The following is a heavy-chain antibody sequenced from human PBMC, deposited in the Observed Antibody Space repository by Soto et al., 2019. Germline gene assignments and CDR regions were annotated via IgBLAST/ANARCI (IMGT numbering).Heavy chain of an antibody. J-gene: IGHJ6*02. Sequence: GGSLRLSCAASGFTFRNYNMNWVRQAPGKGLEWVSYISSSSSTIYYADSVKGRFTISRDNAKNSLYLQMNSLRDEDTAVYYCATFITIFGNGMDVWGQGTTVTVSS. V-gene: IGHV3-48*02. CDR1: GFTFRNYN. CDR3: ATFITIFGNGMDV. D-gene: IGHD3-3*01. CDR2: ISSSSSTI.